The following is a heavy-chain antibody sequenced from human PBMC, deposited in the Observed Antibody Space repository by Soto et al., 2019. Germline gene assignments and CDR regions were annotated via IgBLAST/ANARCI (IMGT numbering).Heavy chain of an antibody. CDR3: ATGLSVTFLND. D-gene: IGHD1-1*01. V-gene: IGHV1-3*01. J-gene: IGHJ4*01. CDR2: ISPGDGAT. CDR1: GYTFSAYA. Sequence: SVKVSCKASGYTFSAYAMQWLRQAPGQRPEWMGWISPGDGATRYSQNFQGRVTMTGDPSATTAFLELSNLKPEDTAVYYCATGLSVTFLNDWGQGTLVTVSS.